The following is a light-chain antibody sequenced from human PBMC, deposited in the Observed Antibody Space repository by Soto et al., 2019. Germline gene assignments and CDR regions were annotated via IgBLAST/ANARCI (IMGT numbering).Light chain of an antibody. J-gene: IGLJ1*01. V-gene: IGLV2-23*01. CDR2: EGH. CDR1: SGFVGSFSL. Sequence: QSALAQPASVSGSPGQSITISCTGTSGFVGSFSLVSWYQQHPGKAPKVMISEGHRRPSGVPDRFSGSTSVNSASLTISGLQVDDEADYFGCLYIGPTLYVFGTGTKPPVL. CDR3: CLYIGPTLYV.